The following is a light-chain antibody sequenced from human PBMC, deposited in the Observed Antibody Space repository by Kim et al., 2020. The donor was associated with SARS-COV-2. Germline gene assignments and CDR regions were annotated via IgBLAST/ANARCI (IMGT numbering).Light chain of an antibody. CDR2: QDS. CDR3: QAWDNSTVV. J-gene: IGLJ2*01. Sequence: PPSVSLSSGQTASITFSGDKYACWSQRKPGPSPVLVMCQDSKRPSGIPERFSGCNSGNTATLTISGTQAMDEADYYCQAWDNSTVVFGGGTQLTVL. V-gene: IGLV3-1*01. CDR1: KY.